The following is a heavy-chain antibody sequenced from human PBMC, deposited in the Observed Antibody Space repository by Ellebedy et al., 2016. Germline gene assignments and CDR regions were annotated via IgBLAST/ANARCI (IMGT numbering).Heavy chain of an antibody. CDR1: GFTFSNYW. D-gene: IGHD2-2*01. CDR3: ARDSRSCYFACKDYALDV. V-gene: IGHV3-7*03. J-gene: IGHJ6*02. Sequence: GGSLRLSCAASGFTFSNYWMNWVRQAPGKGLEWVASIKQDGSQIYYVDSVKGRFTISRDNAKSSLFLQMNSLRAEDTAVYFCARDSRSCYFACKDYALDVWGQGTTVTVSS. CDR2: IKQDGSQI.